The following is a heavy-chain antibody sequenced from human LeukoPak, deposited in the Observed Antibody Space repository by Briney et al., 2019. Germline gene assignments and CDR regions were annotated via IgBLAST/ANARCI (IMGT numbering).Heavy chain of an antibody. J-gene: IGHJ4*02. D-gene: IGHD3-22*01. Sequence: SETLSLTCAVYRGSFSGYYWSWIRQPPGKGLEWIGEIHHSGSTNYNPSLKSRVTISVDTSKNQFSLKLSSVTAADTAVYYCAGEGDSSVYYDYWGQGTLVTVSS. V-gene: IGHV4-34*01. CDR1: RGSFSGYY. CDR3: AGEGDSSVYYDY. CDR2: IHHSGST.